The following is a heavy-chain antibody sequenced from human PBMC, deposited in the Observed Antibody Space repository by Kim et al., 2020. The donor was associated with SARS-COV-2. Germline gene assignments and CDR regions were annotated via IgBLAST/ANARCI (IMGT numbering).Heavy chain of an antibody. J-gene: IGHJ4*02. D-gene: IGHD6-13*01. Sequence: ADAVKGRFTISRDNSKKPLYLQMNSLRAEDTAVYYCAKARIAAAGTWPDYWGQGTLVTVSS. CDR3: AKARIAAAGTWPDY. V-gene: IGHV3-23*01.